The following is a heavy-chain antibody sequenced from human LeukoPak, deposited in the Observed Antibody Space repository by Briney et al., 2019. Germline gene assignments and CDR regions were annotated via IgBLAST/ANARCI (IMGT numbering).Heavy chain of an antibody. J-gene: IGHJ4*02. V-gene: IGHV4-39*07. Sequence: SETLSLTCTVSGGSISSSSYYWGWIRQPPGKGLEWIGSIYYSGSTYYNPSLKSRVTISVDTSKNQFSLKLSSVTAADTAVYYCAREGGWSGSYPFDYWGQGTLVTVSS. CDR3: AREGGWSGSYPFDY. D-gene: IGHD1-26*01. CDR2: IYYSGST. CDR1: GGSISSSSYY.